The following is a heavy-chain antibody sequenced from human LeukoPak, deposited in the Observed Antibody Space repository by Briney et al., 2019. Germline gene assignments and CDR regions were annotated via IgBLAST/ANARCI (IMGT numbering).Heavy chain of an antibody. CDR3: AKGLRDSIGRFDC. J-gene: IGHJ4*02. D-gene: IGHD3-22*01. CDR2: ITGSAYNT. Sequence: GGSLRLSCAASGFTFSSHAMSWVRQAPGKGLEWVSSITGSAYNTNYADSVKGRFTISRDNSKNTLSLRMNSLTAEDTAVYYCAKGLRDSIGRFDCWGQGTLVTVSS. V-gene: IGHV3-23*01. CDR1: GFTFSSHA.